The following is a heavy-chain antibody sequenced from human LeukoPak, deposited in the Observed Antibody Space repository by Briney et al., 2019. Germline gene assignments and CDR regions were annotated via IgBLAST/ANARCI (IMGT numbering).Heavy chain of an antibody. CDR1: GFTFSSYG. CDR3: ARDPSQLLEDGMDV. J-gene: IGHJ6*04. V-gene: IGHV3-33*01. Sequence: GGSLRLSCAASGFTFSSYGMHWVRQAPGKGLEWVSGIWYDGSNKYYADSVKGRFTISRDNSKNTLYLQMNSVRAEDTAVYYCARDPSQLLEDGMDVWGKGTTVTVSS. CDR2: IWYDGSNK. D-gene: IGHD6-13*01.